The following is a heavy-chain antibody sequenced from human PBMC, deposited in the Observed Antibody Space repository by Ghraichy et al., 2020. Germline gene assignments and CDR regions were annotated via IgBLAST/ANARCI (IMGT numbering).Heavy chain of an antibody. CDR2: ISGSGGTT. CDR1: GFTFTSYA. J-gene: IGHJ4*02. Sequence: GGSLRLSCAASGFTFTSYAMSWVRQAPGKGLEWVSGISGSGGTTYYADSVKGRFTISRDNSKNTLYLQMNGLRAEDTAVYYCAPFNSNGYTAFDYWGQGTLVTFSS. D-gene: IGHD3-16*01. V-gene: IGHV3-23*01. CDR3: APFNSNGYTAFDY.